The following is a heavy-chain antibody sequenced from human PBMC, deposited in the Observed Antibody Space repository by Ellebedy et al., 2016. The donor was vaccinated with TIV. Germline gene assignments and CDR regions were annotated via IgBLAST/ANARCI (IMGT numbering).Heavy chain of an antibody. CDR1: GDSVSSNGAA. D-gene: IGHD2-21*01. Sequence: MPSETLSLTCAISGDSVSSNGAAWNWIRQSPSRGLEWLGRTYYRSNWYYDYALSVRSRMTIKPDTSKNQFSLQLNSVTPEDTAVYYWVRDAPYGLDTYDIWGQGTMVTVSS. CDR2: TYYRSNWYY. V-gene: IGHV6-1*01. J-gene: IGHJ3*02. CDR3: VRDAPYGLDTYDI.